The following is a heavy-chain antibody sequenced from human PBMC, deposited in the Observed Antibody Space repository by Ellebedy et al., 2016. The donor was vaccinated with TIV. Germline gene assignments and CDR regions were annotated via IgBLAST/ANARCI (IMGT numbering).Heavy chain of an antibody. J-gene: IGHJ4*02. CDR3: VRDKIVGATIFDY. Sequence: GESLKISXAASGFTFSNYWMTWVRQAPGKGLEWVANINPDGSVKYYVDSVKGRFTISRDDAKDSLYLQMNSLRAEDTAVYYCVRDKIVGATIFDYWGQGTLVTVSS. D-gene: IGHD1-26*01. CDR1: GFTFSNYW. CDR2: INPDGSVK. V-gene: IGHV3-7*01.